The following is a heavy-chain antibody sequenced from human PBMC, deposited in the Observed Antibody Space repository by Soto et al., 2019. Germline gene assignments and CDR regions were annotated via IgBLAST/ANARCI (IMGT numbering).Heavy chain of an antibody. V-gene: IGHV2-5*01. CDR1: GVSLSTSGVG. CDR3: AQRRIINIAASQVNWFDP. Sequence: SGPTLVNPTQTLTLTCTFSGVSLSTSGVGVGWIRQPPGKALEWLALIYWNDDKRYSPSLKSRLTITKDTSKNQVVLTMTNMDPVHTATYYCAQRRIINIAASQVNWFDPWGQGNLVTVSS. J-gene: IGHJ5*02. D-gene: IGHD6-6*01. CDR2: IYWNDDK.